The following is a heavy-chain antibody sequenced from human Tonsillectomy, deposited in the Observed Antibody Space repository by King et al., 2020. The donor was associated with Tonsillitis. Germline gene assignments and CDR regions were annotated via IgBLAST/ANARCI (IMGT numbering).Heavy chain of an antibody. J-gene: IGHJ4*02. CDR3: ARHYGKDSSGWYDRAIFDY. CDR1: GGSISSSYYY. CDR2: IYYSGST. Sequence: LQLQESGPGLVKPSETLSLTCTVSGGSISSSYYYWGWIRQPPGKGLEWIGSIYYSGSTYYNPSLKSRVTISVDTSKNQFSLKLSSVTAADTAVYYCARHYGKDSSGWYDRAIFDYWGQGTLVTVSS. V-gene: IGHV4-39*01. D-gene: IGHD6-19*01.